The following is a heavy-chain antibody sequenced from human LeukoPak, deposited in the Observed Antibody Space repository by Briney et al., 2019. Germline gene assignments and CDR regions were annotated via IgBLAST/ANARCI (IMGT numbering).Heavy chain of an antibody. CDR2: LSKSGNT. J-gene: IGHJ4*02. V-gene: IGHV4-59*01. CDR1: GGSISSYY. D-gene: IGHD3-22*01. Sequence: SETLSLTCTVSGGSISSYYWSWIRLPPGKGLEWIGYLSKSGNTNYSPSLKSRVTIFGDTSKNQFFLKLSSVTAADTAVYYCARDRSDGSGYYGYYFDYWGQGTLVSVSS. CDR3: ARDRSDGSGYYGYYFDY.